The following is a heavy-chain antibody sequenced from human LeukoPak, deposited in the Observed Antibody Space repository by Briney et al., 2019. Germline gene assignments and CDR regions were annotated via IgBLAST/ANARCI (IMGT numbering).Heavy chain of an antibody. D-gene: IGHD3-22*01. V-gene: IGHV3-23*01. CDR3: AKDPGPSYYYDSSEGFDP. CDR1: GFTFSSYG. CDR2: ISGSGGST. Sequence: PGGTLRLSCAASGFTFSSYGMSWVRQAPGKGLEWVSAISGSGGSTYYADSVKGRFTISRDNSKNTLYLQMNSLRAEDTAVYYCAKDPGPSYYYDSSEGFDPWGQGTLVTVSS. J-gene: IGHJ5*02.